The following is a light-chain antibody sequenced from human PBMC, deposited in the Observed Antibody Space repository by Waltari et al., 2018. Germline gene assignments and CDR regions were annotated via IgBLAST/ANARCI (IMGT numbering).Light chain of an antibody. V-gene: IGKV3-11*01. Sequence: EIVLTQSPVTLSLSPGERANLSCRASQSVGNYLAWYQQKPGQAPRLLIFDASKRATGIPARFSCSGSGTDFTLTISSLEPEDFAIFYCQQRTNWPITFGQGTRLEMK. CDR3: QQRTNWPIT. CDR1: QSVGNY. CDR2: DAS. J-gene: IGKJ5*01.